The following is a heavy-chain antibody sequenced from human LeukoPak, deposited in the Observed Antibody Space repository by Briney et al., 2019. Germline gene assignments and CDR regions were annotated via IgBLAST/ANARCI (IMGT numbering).Heavy chain of an antibody. CDR2: IYSSGST. Sequence: TSETLSLTCTVSGGSITNYHWSWTRQPAGKGLEWIGRIYSSGSTDYNPSLETRVTMSLGTFKNQFSLKLSSVTAADTAVYYCARVGGSSGWFDPWGQGTLVTVSS. CDR3: ARVGGSSGWFDP. D-gene: IGHD6-6*01. J-gene: IGHJ5*02. CDR1: GGSITNYH. V-gene: IGHV4-4*07.